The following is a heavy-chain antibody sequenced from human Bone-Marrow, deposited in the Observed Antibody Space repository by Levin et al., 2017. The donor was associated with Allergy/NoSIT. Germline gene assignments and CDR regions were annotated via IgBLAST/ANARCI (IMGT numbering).Heavy chain of an antibody. CDR3: ATYGGMVPALDY. J-gene: IGHJ4*02. D-gene: IGHD4/OR15-4a*01. V-gene: IGHV3-7*03. CDR2: IKEDGGAT. Sequence: GGSLRLSCEASGFTFSNHWMTWVRQAPGQGLQWVANIKEDGGATYYVDSVTGRFTISRDNARNTLYLHMKYPGADDTAVYYCATYGGMVPALDYWGQGTQVTVSS. CDR1: GFTFSNHW.